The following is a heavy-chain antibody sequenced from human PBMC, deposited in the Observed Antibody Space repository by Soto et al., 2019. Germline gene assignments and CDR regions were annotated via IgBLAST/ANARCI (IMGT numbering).Heavy chain of an antibody. Sequence: GGSLRLSCAASGFTFSSYAMSWVRQAPGKGLEWVSAISGSGGSTYYADSVKGRFTISRDNSKNTLYLQMNSLRAEDTAVYYRAKWGGATTSNWFDPWGQGTLVTVSS. CDR3: AKWGGATTSNWFDP. J-gene: IGHJ5*02. D-gene: IGHD1-26*01. CDR1: GFTFSSYA. V-gene: IGHV3-23*01. CDR2: ISGSGGST.